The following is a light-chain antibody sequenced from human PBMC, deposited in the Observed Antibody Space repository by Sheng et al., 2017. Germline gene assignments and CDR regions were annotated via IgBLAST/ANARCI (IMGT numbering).Light chain of an antibody. CDR1: SSDVGGYKY. CDR2: EVS. Sequence: QSALTQPPSASGSPGQSVTISCTGTSSDVGGYKYVSWYQQHPGKAPKVMIYEVSKRPSGVPDRFSGSKSGNTASLTVSGLQAEDEADYYCSSYAGNNNVVFGGGTKLTVL. J-gene: IGLJ2*01. V-gene: IGLV2-8*01. CDR3: SSYAGNNNVV.